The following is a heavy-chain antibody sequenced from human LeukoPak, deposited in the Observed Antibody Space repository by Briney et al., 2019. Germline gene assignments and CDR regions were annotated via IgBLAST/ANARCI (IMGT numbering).Heavy chain of an antibody. J-gene: IGHJ3*02. Sequence: GGSLRLSCAASGLTFSSYTMNWVRQAPGKGLEWVSSISSSSSYIYYADSVKGRFTISRDNAKNSLFLQMNSLRAEDTAVYYCARVLFVGQWLVDLDAFDIWGQGTMVTVSS. D-gene: IGHD6-19*01. CDR1: GLTFSSYT. V-gene: IGHV3-21*01. CDR2: ISSSSSYI. CDR3: ARVLFVGQWLVDLDAFDI.